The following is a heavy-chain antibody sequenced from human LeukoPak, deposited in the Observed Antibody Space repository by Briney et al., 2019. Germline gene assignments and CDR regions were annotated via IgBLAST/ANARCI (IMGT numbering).Heavy chain of an antibody. CDR1: GFTFSGSA. J-gene: IGHJ4*02. CDR2: IRSKANSYAT. D-gene: IGHD5-18*01. Sequence: PGGSLRLSCAASGFTFSGSAMHWVRQASGKGLEWVGRIRSKANSYATAYAASVKGRFTISRDDSKNTAYLQMNSLETEDTAVYYCTENVDTAMVEFDCWGQGTLVTVSS. CDR3: TENVDTAMVEFDC. V-gene: IGHV3-73*01.